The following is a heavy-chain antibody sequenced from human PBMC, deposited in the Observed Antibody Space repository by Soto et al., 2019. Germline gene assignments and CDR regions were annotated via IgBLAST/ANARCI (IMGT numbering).Heavy chain of an antibody. Sequence: GGSLRLSCAASGFTFSSYAMHWVRQAPGKGLEYVSAISSNGGSTYYADSVKGRFTISRDNSKNTLYLQMGSLRAEDMAVYYCARDNLVYYYDSSGFDYWGQGTLVTVSS. CDR1: GFTFSSYA. CDR3: ARDNLVYYYDSSGFDY. J-gene: IGHJ4*02. CDR2: ISSNGGST. V-gene: IGHV3-64*02. D-gene: IGHD3-22*01.